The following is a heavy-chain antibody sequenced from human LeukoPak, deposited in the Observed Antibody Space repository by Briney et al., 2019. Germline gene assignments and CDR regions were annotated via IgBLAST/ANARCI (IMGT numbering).Heavy chain of an antibody. J-gene: IGHJ4*02. CDR1: GFTFSSYA. Sequence: GRSLRLSCAASGFTFSSYAMHWVRQAPGKGLEWVAVISYDGSNKYYADSVKGRFTISRDNSKNTLYLQMNSLRAEDTAVYYCARGVGGVMGYYFDYWGQGTLVTVSS. V-gene: IGHV3-30-3*01. CDR3: ARGVGGVMGYYFDY. CDR2: ISYDGSNK. D-gene: IGHD3-16*01.